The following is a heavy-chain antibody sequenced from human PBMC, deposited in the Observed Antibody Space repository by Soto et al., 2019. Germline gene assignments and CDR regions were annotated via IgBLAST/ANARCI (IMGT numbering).Heavy chain of an antibody. V-gene: IGHV1-69*01. CDR1: GGTFSNYA. D-gene: IGHD6-25*01. CDR2: IMPMFGAA. CDR3: ARGSIAAASYFDY. J-gene: IGHJ4*02. Sequence: QVQLVQSGAEVKKPGSSVKVSCKPSGGTFSNYAISCVRQAPGQGLEWMGSIMPMFGAANYAQKFQGTVTITADESTTTVYMELSNLRSEDTAVYFCARGSIAAASYFDYWGQGTLITVSS.